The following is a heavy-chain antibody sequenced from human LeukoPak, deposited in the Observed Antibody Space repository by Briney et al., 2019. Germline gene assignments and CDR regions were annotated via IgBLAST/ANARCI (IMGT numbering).Heavy chain of an antibody. Sequence: GASLKISCKGSGYSFTSYWIGWVRQMPRKGLELMGIIFPTDSDTRYSPSFQGQVTISADKSINTAYLQWSSLKASDTAMYYCARAGRTSARWFDLWGQGTLVTVSS. J-gene: IGHJ5*02. V-gene: IGHV5-51*01. CDR2: IFPTDSDT. CDR3: ARAGRTSARWFDL. CDR1: GYSFTSYW.